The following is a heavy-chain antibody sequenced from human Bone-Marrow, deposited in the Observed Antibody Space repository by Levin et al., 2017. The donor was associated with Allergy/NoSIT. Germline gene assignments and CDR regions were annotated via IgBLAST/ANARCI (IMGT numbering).Heavy chain of an antibody. CDR2: IYDSGST. Sequence: SQTLSLTCTVSGGSISSYYWTWIRQPPGKGLEWIGYIYDSGSTNYNPSLKSRVSISMDTSKNQFSLKLTSVTAADTAVYYCATARSGGYSYGFGGFHPWGQGTLVTVSS. V-gene: IGHV4-59*01. D-gene: IGHD5-18*01. J-gene: IGHJ5*02. CDR3: ATARSGGYSYGFGGFHP. CDR1: GGSISSYY.